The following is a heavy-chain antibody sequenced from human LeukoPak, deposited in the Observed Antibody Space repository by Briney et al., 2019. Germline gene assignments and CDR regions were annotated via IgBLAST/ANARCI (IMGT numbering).Heavy chain of an antibody. CDR2: VYYSGST. V-gene: IGHV4-59*01. D-gene: IGHD4-11*01. CDR3: ARDSKYSNFDY. CDR1: GGSISSYY. J-gene: IGHJ4*02. Sequence: SETLSLTCTVSGGSISSYYWSWIRQPPGKGLEWIGYVYYSGSTNYNPSLKGRVAISVDTSKNQFSLKVSSVTAADTAVYYCARDSKYSNFDYWGQGALVTVSS.